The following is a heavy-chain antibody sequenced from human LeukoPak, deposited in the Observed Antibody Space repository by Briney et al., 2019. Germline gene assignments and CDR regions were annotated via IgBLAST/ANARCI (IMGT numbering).Heavy chain of an antibody. Sequence: PSETLSLTCTVSGYSISSGYYWGWIRQPPGKGLEWIGSIYRSGSTYYNPSLKSRVTISVDTSKNQFSLKLSSVTAADTAVYYCARDIAYDRSGYYFSYYFDYWGQGTLVTVSS. CDR2: IYRSGST. V-gene: IGHV4-38-2*02. J-gene: IGHJ4*02. D-gene: IGHD3-22*01. CDR3: ARDIAYDRSGYYFSYYFDY. CDR1: GYSISSGYY.